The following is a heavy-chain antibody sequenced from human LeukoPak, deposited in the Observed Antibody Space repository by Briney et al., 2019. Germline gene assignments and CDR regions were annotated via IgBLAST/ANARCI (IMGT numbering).Heavy chain of an antibody. Sequence: GASVKVSCKASGYTFTSYDINWVRQATGQGLEWMGWMNPNSGNTGYAQEFQGRVTMTRNTSISTAYMELSSLRSEDTAVYYWARGVIDFWSGSVYYFDYWGQGTLVTVSS. CDR2: MNPNSGNT. CDR1: GYTFTSYD. V-gene: IGHV1-8*01. CDR3: ARGVIDFWSGSVYYFDY. J-gene: IGHJ4*02. D-gene: IGHD3-3*01.